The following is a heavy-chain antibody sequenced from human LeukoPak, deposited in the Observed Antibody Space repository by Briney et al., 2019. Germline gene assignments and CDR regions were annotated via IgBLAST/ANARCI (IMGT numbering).Heavy chain of an antibody. V-gene: IGHV5-51*01. CDR1: GYSLSSYW. D-gene: IGHD6-13*01. CDR3: ARLRQQLVYYFDY. J-gene: IGHJ4*02. CDR2: IYPGASDT. Sequence: GGSLKISFKGSGYSLSSYWIGWGRPMPGRGVEWMGIIYPGASDTRYSPSFQGQVTISADKSISTAYLQWSSLKASDTAMYYCARLRQQLVYYFDYWGQGTLVTVSS.